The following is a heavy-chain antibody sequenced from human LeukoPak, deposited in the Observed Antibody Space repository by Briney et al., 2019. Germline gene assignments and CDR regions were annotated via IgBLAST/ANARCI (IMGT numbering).Heavy chain of an antibody. V-gene: IGHV3-30*03. CDR2: ISRDGSSK. Sequence: GGSLRLSCAASGFTFTHYGIHWVRQAPGKGLEWVAVISRDGSSKNYVYSVKGRFTISRDNSKNTLYLQMSYLRVDDTALYYCTTFDMWGQGTMVTVSS. CDR3: TTFDM. CDR1: GFTFTHYG. J-gene: IGHJ3*02.